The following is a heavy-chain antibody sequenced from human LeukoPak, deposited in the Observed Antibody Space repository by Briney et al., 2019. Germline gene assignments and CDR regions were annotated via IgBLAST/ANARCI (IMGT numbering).Heavy chain of an antibody. Sequence: GGSLRLSCAASGFTFSSYSMNWVRQAPGKGLEWVSSISSSSSYIYYADSVKGRFTISRDNAKNSLYLQMNSLRAEDTAVYYCARSQLPYSSSWDAFDIWGQGTMVTVSS. D-gene: IGHD6-13*01. CDR3: ARSQLPYSSSWDAFDI. CDR1: GFTFSSYS. CDR2: ISSSSSYI. V-gene: IGHV3-21*01. J-gene: IGHJ3*02.